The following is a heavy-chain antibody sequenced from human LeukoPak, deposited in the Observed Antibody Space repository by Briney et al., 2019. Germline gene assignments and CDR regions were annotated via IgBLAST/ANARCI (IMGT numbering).Heavy chain of an antibody. CDR1: GFTFSSYA. CDR3: AKAKYCSAGTCYFDY. Sequence: GGSLRLSCAASGFTFSSYAMSWVRQAPGKGLEWVSTISSSGDSTYYVDSVKGRFTISRDNSKNTLYLQMSSLRAEDTAVYYCAKAKYCSAGTCYFDYWGQGTLVTVSS. D-gene: IGHD2-15*01. V-gene: IGHV3-23*01. J-gene: IGHJ4*02. CDR2: ISSSGDST.